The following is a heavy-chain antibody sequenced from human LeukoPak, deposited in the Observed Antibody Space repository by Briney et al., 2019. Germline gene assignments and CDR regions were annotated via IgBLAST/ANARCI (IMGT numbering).Heavy chain of an antibody. CDR3: ARAEWLDYDAFDI. Sequence: SETLSLTCTVSGGSISSYYWSWIRQPPGKGLEWIGYTYYSGSTNYNPSLKSRVTISVDTSKNQFSLKLSSVTAADTAVYYCARAEWLDYDAFDIWGQGTMVTVSS. J-gene: IGHJ3*02. CDR2: TYYSGST. V-gene: IGHV4-59*01. CDR1: GGSISSYY. D-gene: IGHD6-19*01.